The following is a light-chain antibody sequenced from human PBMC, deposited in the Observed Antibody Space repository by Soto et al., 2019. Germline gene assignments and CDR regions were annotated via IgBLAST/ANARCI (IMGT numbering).Light chain of an antibody. CDR2: NTN. CDR1: SGSVSTSYY. V-gene: IGLV8-61*01. Sequence: QTVVTQEPSFSVSPGGTVTLTCGLNSGSVSTSYYPSWYQQTPGQAPRTLIYNTNTRSSGVPDRFSGSILGNKAALTITGAQADDESDYYCVLYMGSGIRVFGGGTQLTV. J-gene: IGLJ3*02. CDR3: VLYMGSGIRV.